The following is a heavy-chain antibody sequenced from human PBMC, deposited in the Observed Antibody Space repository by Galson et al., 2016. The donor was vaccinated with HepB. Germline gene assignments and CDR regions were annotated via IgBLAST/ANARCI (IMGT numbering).Heavy chain of an antibody. V-gene: IGHV3-23*01. Sequence: SLRLSCAASGLTFSSYAMNWVRQAPGEGLEWASSISGSGGSTYYADSVKGRFTISRDNSKNRLYLQMNSLRAEDTAIYYCAKDVSYSDYGPYHYFYGLDGWGKGTTVTVSS. CDR2: ISGSGGST. J-gene: IGHJ6*04. D-gene: IGHD4-17*01. CDR3: AKDVSYSDYGPYHYFYGLDG. CDR1: GLTFSSYA.